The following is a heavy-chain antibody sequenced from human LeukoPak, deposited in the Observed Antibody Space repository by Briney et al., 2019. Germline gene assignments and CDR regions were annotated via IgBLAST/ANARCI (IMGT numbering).Heavy chain of an antibody. CDR3: ARGPTMKMDV. CDR2: INSRSSYV. CDR1: GFTFSSYS. D-gene: IGHD3-22*01. J-gene: IGHJ6*04. V-gene: IGHV3-21*01. Sequence: GGSLRLSCAASGFTFSSYSMNWVRQAPGKGLEWVSSINSRSSYVYYADSVKGRFTISRDSAKNSLYLQMNSLRAEDTAVYYCARGPTMKMDVWGKGTTVTVSS.